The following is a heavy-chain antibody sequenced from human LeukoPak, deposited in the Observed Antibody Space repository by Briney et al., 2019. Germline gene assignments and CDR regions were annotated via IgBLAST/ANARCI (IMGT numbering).Heavy chain of an antibody. CDR2: TSSSGETT. J-gene: IGHJ4*02. Sequence: PGGSLRLSCVASRFTFSSYAMSWVRQAAGKGLEWVSSTSSSGETTYYADSVKGRFTISRDNSRNTLYLQMNSLRAEDTAVYYCAKDRPNYYGTNGHYYRRDGDCWGQGTLVTVSS. V-gene: IGHV3-23*01. CDR3: AKDRPNYYGTNGHYYRRDGDC. CDR1: RFTFSSYA. D-gene: IGHD3-22*01.